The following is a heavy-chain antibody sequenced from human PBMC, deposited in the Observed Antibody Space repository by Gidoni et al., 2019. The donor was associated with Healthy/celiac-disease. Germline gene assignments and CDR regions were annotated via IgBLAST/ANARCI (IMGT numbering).Heavy chain of an antibody. J-gene: IGHJ4*02. D-gene: IGHD3-3*01. CDR2: ISYDGSNK. V-gene: IGHV3-30-3*01. Sequence: QVQLVESGGGVVQPGRSLRLSCAASGFTFSSYAMHWVRQAPGKGLEWVAVISYDGSNKYYADSVKGRFTISRDNSKNTLYLQMNSLRAEDTAVYYCARDPDFWSGYQDYWGQGTLVTVSS. CDR1: GFTFSSYA. CDR3: ARDPDFWSGYQDY.